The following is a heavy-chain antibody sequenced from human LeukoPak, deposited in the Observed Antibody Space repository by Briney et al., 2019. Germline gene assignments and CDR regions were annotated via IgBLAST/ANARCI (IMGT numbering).Heavy chain of an antibody. CDR1: GGSISSSSCY. V-gene: IGHV4-39*07. D-gene: IGHD3-3*01. CDR2: IYYSGST. Sequence: SETLSLTCTVSGGSISSSSCYWGWIRQPPGKGLEWIGSIYYSGSTYYNPSLKSRVTISVDTSKNQFSLKLSSVTAADTAVYYCAREAHDFWSGYYRVTYYYYYVDVWGKGTTVTVSS. J-gene: IGHJ6*03. CDR3: AREAHDFWSGYYRVTYYYYYVDV.